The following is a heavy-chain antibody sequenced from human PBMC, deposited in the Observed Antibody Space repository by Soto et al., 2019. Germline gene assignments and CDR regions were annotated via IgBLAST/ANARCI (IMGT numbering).Heavy chain of an antibody. CDR1: GGSISSSSYY. D-gene: IGHD4-17*01. J-gene: IGHJ4*02. CDR3: ARGGSYGDFFDY. CDR2: IYYSGST. V-gene: IGHV4-39*07. Sequence: PSETLCLTCTVSGGSISSSSYYWGWIRQPPGKGLEWIGYIYYSGSTYYNPSLQSRVTISLDTSKNQFSLRLTSVTSADTAVYYCARGGSYGDFFDYWGQGAQVTVSS.